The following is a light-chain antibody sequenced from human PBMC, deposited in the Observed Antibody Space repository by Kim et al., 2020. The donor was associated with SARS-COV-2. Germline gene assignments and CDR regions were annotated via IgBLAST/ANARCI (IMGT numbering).Light chain of an antibody. V-gene: IGLV2-23*02. J-gene: IGLJ1*01. CDR3: CSFARNSPLYV. CDR1: SNDVGNYNF. CDR2: EVN. Sequence: QSITISFTGTSNDVGNYNFVSWYQQHPGKAPKLIIYEVNRRPSGVSNRFSGSKSGNTASLTISGLQAEDEADYYCCSFARNSPLYVFGTGTKVTVL.